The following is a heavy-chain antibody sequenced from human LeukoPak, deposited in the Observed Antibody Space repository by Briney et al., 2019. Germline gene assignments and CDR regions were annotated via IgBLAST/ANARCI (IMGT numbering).Heavy chain of an antibody. CDR1: GGTFSSYA. J-gene: IGHJ4*02. CDR3: ARESGGGSWATGYYFDY. Sequence: SVKVSCKASGGTFSSYAISWVRQAPGQGLEWMGGIIPIFGTANYAQKFQGRVTITADESTSTAYMELSSLRSEDTAVYYCARESGGGSWATGYYFDYWGQGTLVTVSS. CDR2: IIPIFGTA. V-gene: IGHV1-69*01. D-gene: IGHD2-15*01.